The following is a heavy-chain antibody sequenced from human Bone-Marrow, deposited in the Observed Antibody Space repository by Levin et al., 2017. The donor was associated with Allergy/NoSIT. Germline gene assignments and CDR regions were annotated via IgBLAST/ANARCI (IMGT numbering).Heavy chain of an antibody. Sequence: PGGSLRLSCAASGITFNKYWMSWVRQPPGKGLEWVANIKSDGSEKYYVDSVKGRFTISRDNAKNSLYLQMNGLRVEDTAVYYCATGRAASGTDQGYWAPGTLVTVSS. D-gene: IGHD1-26*01. CDR2: IKSDGSEK. V-gene: IGHV3-7*01. J-gene: IGHJ4*02. CDR3: ATGRAASGTDQGY. CDR1: GITFNKYW.